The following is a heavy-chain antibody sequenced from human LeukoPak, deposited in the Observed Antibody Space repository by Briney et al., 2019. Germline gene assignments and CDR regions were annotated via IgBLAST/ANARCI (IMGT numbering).Heavy chain of an antibody. Sequence: GGSLRLSCAASGFTFSAYGVTWVRQAPGKGLEWVSSMGVSGDNVHYADSVKGRFAISRDNSKNTLYLQMNSLRAEDAAVYYCAKDPNGDFVGAFDTWGQGTMVIVSS. CDR2: MGVSGDNV. D-gene: IGHD4-17*01. V-gene: IGHV3-23*01. CDR3: AKDPNGDFVGAFDT. CDR1: GFTFSAYG. J-gene: IGHJ3*02.